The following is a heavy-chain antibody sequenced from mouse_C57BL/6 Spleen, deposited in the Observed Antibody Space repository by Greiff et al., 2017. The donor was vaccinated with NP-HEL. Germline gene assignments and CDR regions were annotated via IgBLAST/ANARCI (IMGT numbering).Heavy chain of an antibody. J-gene: IGHJ4*01. CDR3: AREDYGSSGRAMDY. Sequence: QVQLQQPGAELVKPGASVKLSCKASGYTFTSYDINWVKQRPGQGLEWIGWIYPRDGSTKYNEKFKGKATLTVDTSSSTAYMELHSLTSEDSAVYFCAREDYGSSGRAMDYWGQGTSVTVSS. V-gene: IGHV1-85*01. CDR1: GYTFTSYD. D-gene: IGHD1-1*01. CDR2: IYPRDGST.